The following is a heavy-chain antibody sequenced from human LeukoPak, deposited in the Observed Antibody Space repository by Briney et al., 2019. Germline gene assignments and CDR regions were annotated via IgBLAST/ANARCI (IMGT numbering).Heavy chain of an antibody. CDR1: GYTLTRYG. CDR2: ISAYNGNT. CDR3: ARDKEREYYDSSGYYSWFDP. V-gene: IGHV1-18*01. D-gene: IGHD3-22*01. J-gene: IGHJ5*02. Sequence: ASVRVSCKASGYTLTRYGISWVRQAPGQGLEWMGWISAYNGNTNYAQKLQGRVTMTTDTSTSTAYMELRSLRSDDTAVYYCARDKEREYYDSSGYYSWFDPWGQGTLVTVSS.